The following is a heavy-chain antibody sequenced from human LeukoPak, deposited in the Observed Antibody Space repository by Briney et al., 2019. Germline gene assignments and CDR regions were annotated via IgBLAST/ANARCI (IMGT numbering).Heavy chain of an antibody. CDR2: INPSGGST. V-gene: IGHV1-46*01. J-gene: IGHJ4*02. CDR3: ARVYRGHIDY. Sequence: ASVKVSCKASGYTFTSYYMHWVRQAPGQGLEWMGIINPSGGSTSYAQKFQGRVTMTRDMSTSTVYMELSSLRSDDTAVYYCARVYRGHIDYWGQGTLVTVSS. D-gene: IGHD5-12*01. CDR1: GYTFTSYY.